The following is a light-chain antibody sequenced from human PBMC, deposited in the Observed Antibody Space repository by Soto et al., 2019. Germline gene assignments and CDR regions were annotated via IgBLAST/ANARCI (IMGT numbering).Light chain of an antibody. CDR1: QSVSSSY. CDR2: GAS. Sequence: EIVLTQSPGNLSLSPGERATLSCRASQSVSSSYLALYQQKPGQAPRLLIYGASTRATSIPDRFSGSGSGTDFTLTISRLEPEDFAVYYCQQYGSSPPHPFGQGTKLEI. CDR3: QQYGSSPPHP. V-gene: IGKV3-20*01. J-gene: IGKJ2*01.